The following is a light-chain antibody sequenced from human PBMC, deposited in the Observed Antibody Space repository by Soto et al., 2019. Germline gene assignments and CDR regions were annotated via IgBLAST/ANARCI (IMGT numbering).Light chain of an antibody. CDR1: QSVSSN. Sequence: EIVMTQSPATLSVSPGERVTLSCRASQSVSSNLAWYQQKPGQAPRLLIYGASTRATGTPARFSGSGSGTEFTLTISSLQSENFAVYHCQQYNDWPPGTFGQGTKVEIK. J-gene: IGKJ1*01. V-gene: IGKV3-15*01. CDR3: QQYNDWPPGT. CDR2: GAS.